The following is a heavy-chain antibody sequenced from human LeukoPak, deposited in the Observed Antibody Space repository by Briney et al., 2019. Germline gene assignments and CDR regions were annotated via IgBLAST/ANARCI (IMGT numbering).Heavy chain of an antibody. CDR1: GFTFSSHA. Sequence: PGGSLRLSCAASGFTFSSHAMSWVRQAPGKGLEWVSAISGSGGSTYYADSVKGRFTISRDNSKNTLYLQMNSLRAEDTAVYYCAKRDTTYYYWYMDVWGKGTTVTVSS. CDR2: ISGSGGST. J-gene: IGHJ6*03. V-gene: IGHV3-23*01. CDR3: AKRDTTYYYWYMDV. D-gene: IGHD1-1*01.